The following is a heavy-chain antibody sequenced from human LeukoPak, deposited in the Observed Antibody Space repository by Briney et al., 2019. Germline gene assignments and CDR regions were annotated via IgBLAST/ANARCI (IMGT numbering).Heavy chain of an antibody. Sequence: ASVRVSCKASGYPFIGNYIHWVRQAPGQGLEWMGWINPNSGGTQYSQKFQGRVTLTRDTSITTGYMELSGLTSDDTAVYYCASLSYYDLSGYFYWGQGTLVTVSS. V-gene: IGHV1-2*02. CDR2: INPNSGGT. D-gene: IGHD3-22*01. CDR1: GYPFIGNY. CDR3: ASLSYYDLSGYFY. J-gene: IGHJ4*02.